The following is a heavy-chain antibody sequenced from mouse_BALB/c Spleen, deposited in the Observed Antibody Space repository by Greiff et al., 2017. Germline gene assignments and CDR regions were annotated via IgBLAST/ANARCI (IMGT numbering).Heavy chain of an antibody. J-gene: IGHJ4*01. CDR1: GFSLTGYG. V-gene: IGHV2-6-7*01. Sequence: VQRVESGPGLVAPSQSLSITCTVSGFSLTGYGVNWVRQPPGKGLEWLGMIWGDGSTDYNSALKSRLSISKDNSKSQVFLKMNSLQTDDTARYYCARQLGYYAMDYWGQGTSVTVSS. CDR3: ARQLGYYAMDY. CDR2: IWGDGST. D-gene: IGHD3-1*01.